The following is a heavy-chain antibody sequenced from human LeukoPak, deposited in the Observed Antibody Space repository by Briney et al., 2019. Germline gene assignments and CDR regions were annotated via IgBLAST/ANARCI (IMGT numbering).Heavy chain of an antibody. V-gene: IGHV3-7*03. CDR2: IKQDGGEK. Sequence: GGSLRLSCAASGFTFSRYWMSWVRQVPRKGLEWVANIKQDGGEKYYVDSVKGRFTISRDNAKNSLYLQVNSLRAEDMAVYYCARDKGDYDTSGSLFVFGGQGTLVTVSS. J-gene: IGHJ4*02. CDR1: GFTFSRYW. D-gene: IGHD3-22*01. CDR3: ARDKGDYDTSGSLFVF.